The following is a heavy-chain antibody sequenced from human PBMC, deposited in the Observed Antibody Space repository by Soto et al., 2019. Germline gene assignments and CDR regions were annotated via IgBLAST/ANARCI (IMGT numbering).Heavy chain of an antibody. J-gene: IGHJ5*02. Sequence: GGSLRLSCAGSGFTFGDSYMSWIRQAPGKGLEWLSYISPGSRYPAYADSVKGRFTISRDNAKRSLYPQMMSLTAEDTAIYYCVRGGGGGLFDPWGQGTMVTVSS. CDR1: GFTFGDSY. CDR2: ISPGSRYP. D-gene: IGHD2-15*01. CDR3: VRGGGGGLFDP. V-gene: IGHV3-11*06.